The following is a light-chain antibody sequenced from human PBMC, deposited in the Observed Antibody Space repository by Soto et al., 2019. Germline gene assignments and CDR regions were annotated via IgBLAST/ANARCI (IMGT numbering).Light chain of an antibody. CDR2: DVS. J-gene: IGLJ1*01. Sequence: QSVLTQPASVSGSPGQSITISCTGTSSDVGGYNYVSWYPQHPGKAPKLMIYDVSNRPSGVSNRFSGSKSGNTASLTISGLQAEDEADYYCSSYTSSSPPYVFGTGTKLTVL. CDR3: SSYTSSSPPYV. CDR1: SSDVGGYNY. V-gene: IGLV2-14*01.